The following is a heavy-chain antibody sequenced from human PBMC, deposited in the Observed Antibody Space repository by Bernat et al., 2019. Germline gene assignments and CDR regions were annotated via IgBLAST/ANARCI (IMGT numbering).Heavy chain of an antibody. J-gene: IGHJ5*02. CDR2: INHSGST. Sequence: QVQLQQWGAGLLKPSETLSLTCAVYGGSFSGYYCSWIRQPPGKGLEWIGEINHSGSTNYNPSLKSRVTISVDTSTNQFSLELSSVTAADTAVYYCARGVLWFGGEAWFDPWGQGTLVTVSS. V-gene: IGHV4-34*01. CDR1: GGSFSGYY. CDR3: ARGVLWFGGEAWFDP. D-gene: IGHD3-10*01.